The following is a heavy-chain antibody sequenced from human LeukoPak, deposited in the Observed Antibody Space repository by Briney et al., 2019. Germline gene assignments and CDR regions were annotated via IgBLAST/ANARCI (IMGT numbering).Heavy chain of an antibody. D-gene: IGHD6-13*01. CDR1: RFTFTSTA. CDR3: AARLIAAAGTSPES. CDR2: IVVGSGNT. J-gene: IGHJ5*02. Sequence: SVKVSCKASRFTFTSTAVQWVRQARGQRRECIGWIVVGSGNTNYAQNFQERVTITRDMSTSTAYRELSSLTSEDTAVYSCAARLIAAAGTSPESWGQGTLVTVSS. V-gene: IGHV1-58*01.